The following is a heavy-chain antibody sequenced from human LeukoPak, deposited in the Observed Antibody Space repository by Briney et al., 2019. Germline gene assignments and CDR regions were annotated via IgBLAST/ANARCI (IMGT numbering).Heavy chain of an antibody. CDR1: GGSIRSSYYY. J-gene: IGHJ4*02. V-gene: IGHV4-39*07. CDR2: INHSGST. CDR3: ARDPPSRWFGELSHNSYFDY. D-gene: IGHD3-10*01. Sequence: PSETLSLTCTVSGGSIRSSYYYWGWIRQPPGKGLEWIGEINHSGSTNYNPSLKSRATISVDTSKNQLSLKLSSVTAADTAVYYCARDPPSRWFGELSHNSYFDYWGQGTLVTVSS.